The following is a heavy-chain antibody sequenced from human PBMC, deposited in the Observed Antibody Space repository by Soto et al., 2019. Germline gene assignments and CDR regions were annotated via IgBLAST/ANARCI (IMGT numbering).Heavy chain of an antibody. CDR3: ARDEDGSSSVDTWFDP. D-gene: IGHD6-6*01. J-gene: IGHJ5*02. CDR1: GDPLSSGDSY. CDR2: IHYSGRT. Sequence: QVQLQESGPGLVKASQTLSLTCTVSGDPLSSGDSYWSWIRQHPGRGLEWIGDIHYSGRTYYNPSLKSRVIMSVDTSENQFSRRLSSVTAADTAVYFCARDEDGSSSVDTWFDPWGQGTQVTVSS. V-gene: IGHV4-31*03.